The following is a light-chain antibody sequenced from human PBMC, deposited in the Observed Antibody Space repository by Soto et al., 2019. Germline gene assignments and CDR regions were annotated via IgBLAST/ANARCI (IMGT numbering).Light chain of an antibody. J-gene: IGKJ4*01. CDR1: QSVSSY. CDR2: DAS. Sequence: EIVLTQSPATLSLSPGERATLSCRASQSVSSYLAWYQQKPGQAPRLLIYDASNRATDIPARFSGSGSGTDFTLTISSLEPEDFAVYYCQQYNKWPLSFGGGTKVELK. CDR3: QQYNKWPLS. V-gene: IGKV3-11*01.